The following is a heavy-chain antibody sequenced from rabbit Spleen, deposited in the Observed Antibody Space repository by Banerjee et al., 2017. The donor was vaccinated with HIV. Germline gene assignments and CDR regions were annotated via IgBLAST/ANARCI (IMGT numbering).Heavy chain of an antibody. V-gene: IGHV1S40*01. Sequence: QSLEESGGDLVKPGASLTLTCTASGFSFSSGYYMCWVRQAPGKGLEWIACIYSHSGSTWYASWAKGRFTISRTSTTVDLKMTSLTAADTATYFCARDGDSSSIVYFNLWGPGTLVTVS. D-gene: IGHD1-1*01. CDR1: GFSFSSGYY. CDR3: ARDGDSSSIVYFNL. J-gene: IGHJ4*01. CDR2: IYSHSGST.